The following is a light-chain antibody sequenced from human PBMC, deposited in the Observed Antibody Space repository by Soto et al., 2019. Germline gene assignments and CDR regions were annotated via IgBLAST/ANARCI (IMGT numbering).Light chain of an antibody. V-gene: IGKV3-15*01. CDR2: DTS. Sequence: EIVMTQSPATLSVSPGERATLSCRASQSVSSNLAWYQQKPGQAPRLLIYDTSTRAPGISARFSGSGSGTEFTLTISGLQSEDFAVYYCQEYIHWPPGMFGPGTTVDIK. CDR3: QEYIHWPPGM. J-gene: IGKJ1*01. CDR1: QSVSSN.